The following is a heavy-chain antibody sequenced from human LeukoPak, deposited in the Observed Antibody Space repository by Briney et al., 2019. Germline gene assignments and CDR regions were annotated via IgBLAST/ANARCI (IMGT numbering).Heavy chain of an antibody. CDR1: GGSFNDYY. J-gene: IGHJ4*02. CDR3: ACAAYYDYVWGSYRYTDY. Sequence: PSETLSLTCAVYGGSFNDYYWSWIRQPPGKGLEWIGEINHYGSTNYNPSLKSRVTISVDTSKNQFSLNLNSVTAADTAVYYCACAAYYDYVWGSYRYTDYWGQGTLVTVSS. V-gene: IGHV4-34*01. CDR2: INHYGST. D-gene: IGHD3-16*02.